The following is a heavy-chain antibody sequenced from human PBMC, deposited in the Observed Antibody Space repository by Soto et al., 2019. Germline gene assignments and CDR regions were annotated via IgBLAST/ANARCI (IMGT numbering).Heavy chain of an antibody. D-gene: IGHD1-7*01. CDR3: AKDRVGGTGHTPLGF. J-gene: IGHJ2*01. Sequence: PGGSLRLSCQASGFHFDNYGMHLVRQSPGKGLEWVAVITYDGSNKYYADSVKGRFTISRDNSKNTLSLHLNTLKPEDTAVYHCAKDRVGGTGHTPLGFWG. CDR2: ITYDGSNK. CDR1: GFHFDNYG. V-gene: IGHV3-30*18.